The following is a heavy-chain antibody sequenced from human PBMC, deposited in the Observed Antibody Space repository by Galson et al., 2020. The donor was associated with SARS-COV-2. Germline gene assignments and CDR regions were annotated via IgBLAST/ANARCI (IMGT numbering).Heavy chain of an antibody. Sequence: GESLKISCAASGFTFSSYGMHWVRQAPGKGLEWVAVIWYDGSNKYYADSVKGRFTISRDNSKNTLYLQMNSLRAEDTVVYFCAREGAMGATTGLDYWGQGTLVTVSS. J-gene: IGHJ4*02. D-gene: IGHD1-26*01. CDR2: IWYDGSNK. CDR3: AREGAMGATTGLDY. V-gene: IGHV3-33*01. CDR1: GFTFSSYG.